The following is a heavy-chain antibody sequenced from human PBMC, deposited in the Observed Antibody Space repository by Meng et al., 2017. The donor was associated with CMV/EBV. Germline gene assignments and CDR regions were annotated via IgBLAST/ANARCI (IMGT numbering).Heavy chain of an antibody. V-gene: IGHV1-2*02. CDR2: INPNSGGT. J-gene: IGHJ6*02. CDR3: AGGWFGELSHRAYYYYGMDV. D-gene: IGHD3-10*01. CDR1: GYTFTGYY. Sequence: ASVKVSCKASGYTFTGYYMHWVRQAPGQGLEWMGWINPNSGGTNYAQKFQGRVTMTRDTSISTAYMELSRLRSDDPAVYYCAGGWFGELSHRAYYYYGMDVWGQGTTVTVSS.